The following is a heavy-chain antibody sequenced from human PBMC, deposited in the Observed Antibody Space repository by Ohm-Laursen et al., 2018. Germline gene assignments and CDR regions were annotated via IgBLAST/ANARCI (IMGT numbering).Heavy chain of an antibody. CDR3: AREVNSYNDY. CDR2: ISANGRRT. J-gene: IGHJ4*02. Sequence: GSLRLSCSASGFIFSSYPMHWARQAPGKGLEYVSSISANGRRTYYADSLKDRFTISRDNSNNTLYLQMGSLRTDDMAVYYCAREVNSYNDYWGQGTLVTVSS. CDR1: GFIFSSYP. V-gene: IGHV3-64*02. D-gene: IGHD5-18*01.